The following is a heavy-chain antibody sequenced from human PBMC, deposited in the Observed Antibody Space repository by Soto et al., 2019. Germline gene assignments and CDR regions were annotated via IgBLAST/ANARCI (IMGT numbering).Heavy chain of an antibody. CDR2: IYPGDSDS. CDR1: GYSFTNYW. J-gene: IGHJ4*02. D-gene: IGHD7-27*01. V-gene: IGHV5-51*01. CDR3: ARLLTGGLDY. Sequence: GESLKISCKGSGYSFTNYWIAWVRQVPGKGLEWMGIIYPGDSDSTYSPSFQGQVTFSCDKSISTAYLQWSSLKASDTAMYYWARLLTGGLDYWAQGTLVTVSS.